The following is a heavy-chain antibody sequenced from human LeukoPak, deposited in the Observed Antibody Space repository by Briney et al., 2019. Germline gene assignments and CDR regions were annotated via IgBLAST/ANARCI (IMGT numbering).Heavy chain of an antibody. V-gene: IGHV4-61*02. CDR3: ARSRSVWGSYIRDY. CDR2: IYTSGST. CDR1: GGSISSGSYY. D-gene: IGHD3-16*01. Sequence: SQTLSLTCTVSGGSISSGSYYWSWIRQPAGKGLEWIGRIYTSGSTNYNPSLKSQVTISVDTSKNQFSLKLSSVTAADTAVYYCARSRSVWGSYIRDYWGQGTLVTVSS. J-gene: IGHJ4*02.